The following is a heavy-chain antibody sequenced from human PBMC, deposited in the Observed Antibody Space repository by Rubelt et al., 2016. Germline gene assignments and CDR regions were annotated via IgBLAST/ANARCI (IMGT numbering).Heavy chain of an antibody. D-gene: IGHD3-3*01. J-gene: IGHJ3*02. Sequence: QVQQQQWGAGLLKPSETLSLTCAVYGGSFSGYYWSWIRQPPGKGLEWIGEINHSGSTNYNPSLKSRVTISVDTSKNQLSLKLSSVTAADTAVYYCARVRALRFRSPEVAFDIWGQGTMVTVSS. CDR3: ARVRALRFRSPEVAFDI. CDR2: INHSGST. CDR1: GGSFSGYY. V-gene: IGHV4-34*01.